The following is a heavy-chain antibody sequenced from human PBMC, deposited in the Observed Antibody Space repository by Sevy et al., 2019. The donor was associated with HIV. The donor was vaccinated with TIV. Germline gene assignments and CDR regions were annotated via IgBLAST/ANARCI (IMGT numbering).Heavy chain of an antibody. CDR3: ARGFYYYDSSGYYWP. D-gene: IGHD3-22*01. CDR2: INPNSGGT. CDR1: GYTFTGYY. J-gene: IGHJ5*02. Sequence: ASVKVSCKASGYTFTGYYMHWVRQAPGQGLEWMGWINPNSGGTNYAQKFQGRATMTRDTSISTAYMELSRLRSDDTAVYYCARGFYYYDSSGYYWPWGQGTLVTVSS. V-gene: IGHV1-2*02.